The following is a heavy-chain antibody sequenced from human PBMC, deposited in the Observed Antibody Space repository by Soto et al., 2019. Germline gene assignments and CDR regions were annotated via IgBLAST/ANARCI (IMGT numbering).Heavy chain of an antibody. CDR2: ISYDGSNK. CDR3: ARDLFKRITGTIPT. J-gene: IGHJ2*01. Sequence: PXGSLILSCAASGFTFSSYAMHWVRQAPGKGLEWVAVISYDGSNKYYADSVKGRFTISRDNSKNTLYLQMNSLRAEDTAVYYCARDLFKRITGTIPTWGRGNLVTVSS. CDR1: GFTFSSYA. D-gene: IGHD1-20*01. V-gene: IGHV3-30-3*01.